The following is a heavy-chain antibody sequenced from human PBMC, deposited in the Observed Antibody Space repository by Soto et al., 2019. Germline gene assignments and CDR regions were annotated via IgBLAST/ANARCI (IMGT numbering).Heavy chain of an antibody. Sequence: EVQLVESGGGSVQPGGSERLSCADSGFTVSSNYMSWFRQAPGRGLEWVSSIYSIGSADYADSVKGRFTISRDNSKNTMYLQMNSLRAEDTAVYYCAAGDYASGSLDYWGQGTLVTVSS. CDR2: IYSIGSA. CDR1: GFTVSSNY. CDR3: AAGDYASGSLDY. D-gene: IGHD3-10*01. V-gene: IGHV3-66*01. J-gene: IGHJ4*02.